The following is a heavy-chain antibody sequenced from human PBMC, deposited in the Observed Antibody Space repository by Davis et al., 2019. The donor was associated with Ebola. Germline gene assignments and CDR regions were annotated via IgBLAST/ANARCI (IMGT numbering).Heavy chain of an antibody. CDR3: ARAGRYCSGGSCYDYYYGMDV. CDR2: INSDGSST. J-gene: IGHJ6*02. V-gene: IGHV3-74*01. CDR1: GFTFSSYW. Sequence: GESLKISCAASGFTFSSYWMHWVRQAPGKGLVWVSRINSDGSSTSYADSVKGRFTISRDNAKNTLYLQMNSLRAEDTAVYYCARAGRYCSGGSCYDYYYGMDVWGQGTTVTVSS. D-gene: IGHD2-15*01.